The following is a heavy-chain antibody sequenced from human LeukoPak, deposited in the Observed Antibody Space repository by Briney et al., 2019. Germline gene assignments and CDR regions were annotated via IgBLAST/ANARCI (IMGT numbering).Heavy chain of an antibody. D-gene: IGHD3-10*01. CDR1: GYSIGSGYY. Sequence: SETLSLTCAVSGYSIGSGYYWGWIRQPPGKGLEWIGSIYHSGSTYYNPSLKSRVTISVDTSKNQFSLKLSSVTAADTAVYYCARGWFGELSAWFDPWGQGTLVTVSS. V-gene: IGHV4-38-2*01. CDR2: IYHSGST. J-gene: IGHJ5*02. CDR3: ARGWFGELSAWFDP.